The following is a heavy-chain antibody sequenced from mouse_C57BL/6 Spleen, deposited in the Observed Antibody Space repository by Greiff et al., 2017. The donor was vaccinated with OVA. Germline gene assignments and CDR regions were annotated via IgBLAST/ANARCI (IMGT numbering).Heavy chain of an antibody. CDR1: GYTFTSYG. CDR2: IYPRSGNT. D-gene: IGHD4-1*01. J-gene: IGHJ2*01. Sequence: LVESGAELARPGASVKLSCKASGYTFTSYGISWVKQRTGQGLEWIGEIYPRSGNTYYNEKFKGKATLTADKSSSTAYMELRSLTSEDSAVYCCAREGANWDVRGAYYFDYWGQGTTLTVSS. CDR3: AREGANWDVRGAYYFDY. V-gene: IGHV1-81*01.